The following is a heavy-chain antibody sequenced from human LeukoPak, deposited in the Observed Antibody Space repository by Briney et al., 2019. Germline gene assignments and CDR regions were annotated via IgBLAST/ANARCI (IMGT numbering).Heavy chain of an antibody. CDR3: SRNPTAYNWFDP. D-gene: IGHD1-14*01. J-gene: IGHJ5*02. CDR2: ISSGGRTI. Sequence: AGGSLRLSCAASGFTFSDYYMSWIRQAPGKGLEWVSYISSGGRTIYYSDSVKGRFTISRDNAKNSLYLQMNSLRAEDTAVYFCSRNPTAYNWFDPWGQGTLVTVSS. CDR1: GFTFSDYY. V-gene: IGHV3-11*04.